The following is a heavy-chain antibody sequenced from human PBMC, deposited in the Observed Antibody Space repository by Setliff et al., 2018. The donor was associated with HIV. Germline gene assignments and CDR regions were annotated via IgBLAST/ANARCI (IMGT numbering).Heavy chain of an antibody. CDR1: GGSISSNNYY. Sequence: PSETLSLTCTVSGGSISSNNYYWGWIRQSPGKGLEWFGSIYYSGNAYYNPSLKSRLTISMDTSKNQFSLSLTSVTAADTAVYFCARGSMAVRRGNAFNFFDRWGPGILVTVSS. CDR3: ARGSMAVRRGNAFNFFDR. V-gene: IGHV4-39*07. CDR2: IYYSGNA. J-gene: IGHJ5*02. D-gene: IGHD3-10*01.